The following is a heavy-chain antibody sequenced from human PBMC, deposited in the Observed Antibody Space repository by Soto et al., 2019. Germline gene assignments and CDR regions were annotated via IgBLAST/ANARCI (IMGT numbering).Heavy chain of an antibody. V-gene: IGHV3-30*18. CDR1: GFTFSSYG. J-gene: IGHJ6*03. CDR3: AKSYSPTGTTGYNRYYYYMDV. CDR2: ISYDGSNK. D-gene: IGHD3-9*01. Sequence: PGGSLRLSCAASGFTFSSYGMHWVRQAPGKGLEWVAVISYDGSNKYYADSVKGRFTISRDNSKNTLYLQMNSLRAEDTAVYYCAKSYSPTGTTGYNRYYYYMDVWGKGTTVTVSS.